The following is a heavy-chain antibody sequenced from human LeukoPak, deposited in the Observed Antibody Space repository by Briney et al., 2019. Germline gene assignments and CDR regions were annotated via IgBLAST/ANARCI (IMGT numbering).Heavy chain of an antibody. V-gene: IGHV4-59*01. Sequence: SETLSLTCTASGGSISNYYLNWIRQPPGKRPEWLGYISNTGTTNYNPYPKNRVTISADTYKNQSSLKVSSVTAADPAALYCARLRSTAFEFWGQGTLVTVSS. CDR3: ARLRSTAFEF. CDR1: GGSISNYY. CDR2: ISNTGTT. J-gene: IGHJ4*02. D-gene: IGHD6-13*01.